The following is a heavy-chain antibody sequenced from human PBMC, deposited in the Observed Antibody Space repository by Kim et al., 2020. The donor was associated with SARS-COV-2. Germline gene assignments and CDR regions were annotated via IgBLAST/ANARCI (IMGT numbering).Heavy chain of an antibody. V-gene: IGHV3-30*18. Sequence: GGSLRLSCAASGFTFSSYGMHWVRQAPGKGLEWVAVISYDGSNKYYADSVKGRFTISRDNSKNTLYLQMNSLRAEDTALYYCAKGERREWLLRLEYFQHWGQGTLVTVSS. CDR1: GFTFSSYG. CDR2: ISYDGSNK. J-gene: IGHJ1*01. CDR3: AKGERREWLLRLEYFQH. D-gene: IGHD3-3*01.